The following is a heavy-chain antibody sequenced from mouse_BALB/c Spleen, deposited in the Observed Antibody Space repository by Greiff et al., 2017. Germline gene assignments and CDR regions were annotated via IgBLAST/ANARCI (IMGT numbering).Heavy chain of an antibody. J-gene: IGHJ3*01. V-gene: IGHV1-9*01. CDR3: ARREFAY. Sequence: QVQLKQSGAELMKPGASVKISCKATGYTFSSYWIEWVKQRPGHGLEWIGEILPGSGSTNYNEKFKGKATFTADTSSNTAYMQLSSLTSEDSAVYYCARREFAYWGQGTLVTVSA. CDR1: GYTFSSYW. CDR2: ILPGSGST.